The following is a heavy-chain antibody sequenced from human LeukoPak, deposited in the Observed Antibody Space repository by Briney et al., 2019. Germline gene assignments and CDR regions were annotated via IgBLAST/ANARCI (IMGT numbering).Heavy chain of an antibody. V-gene: IGHV1-3*01. CDR2: INAGNGNT. Sequence: PLASVKVSCKASGYIFTSYAMHWVRQAPGQRLEWMGWINAGNGNTKYSQKFQGRVTITRDTSATTVYMELSSLRSEDTAVYYCARDIDRVFNWFDPWGQGTLVTVPS. CDR1: GYIFTSYA. D-gene: IGHD6-13*01. J-gene: IGHJ5*02. CDR3: ARDIDRVFNWFDP.